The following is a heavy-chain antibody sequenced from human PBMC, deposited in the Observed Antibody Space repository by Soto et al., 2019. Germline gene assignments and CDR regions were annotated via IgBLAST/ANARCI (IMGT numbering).Heavy chain of an antibody. J-gene: IGHJ6*02. D-gene: IGHD3-22*01. CDR1: GGTFSSYA. CDR2: IIPIFGTA. V-gene: IGHV1-69*13. CDR3: TSYYYDSSGYRMDV. Sequence: GASVKVSCKASGGTFSSYAISWVRQAPGQGLEWMGGIIPIFGTANYAQKFQGRVTITADESTSTAYLQMNSLKTEDTAVYYCTSYYYDSSGYRMDVWGQGTTVTVSS.